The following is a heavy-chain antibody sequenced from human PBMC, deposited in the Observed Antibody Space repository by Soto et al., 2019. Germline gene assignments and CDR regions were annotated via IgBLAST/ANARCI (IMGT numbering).Heavy chain of an antibody. J-gene: IGHJ4*02. V-gene: IGHV4-31*03. CDR2: IYYSGST. CDR1: GGSISSGGYY. D-gene: IGHD3-3*01. Sequence: PSETLSLTCTVSGGSISSGGYYWSWIRRHPGKGLEWIGYIYYSGSTYYNPSLKSRVTISVDTSKNQFSLKLSSVTAADTAVYYCARFLAYYDFWSGYPFDYWGQGTLVTVSS. CDR3: ARFLAYYDFWSGYPFDY.